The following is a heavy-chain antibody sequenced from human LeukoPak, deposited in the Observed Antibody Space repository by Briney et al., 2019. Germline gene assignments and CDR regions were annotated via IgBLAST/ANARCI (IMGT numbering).Heavy chain of an antibody. V-gene: IGHV4-34*01. Sequence: PSETLSLTCTVSGGSINSGGYYWSWIRQPPGKGLEWIGEINHSGSTNYNPSLKSRVTISVDTSKNQFSLKLSSVTAADTAVYYCARGHAGELTTWVDYWGQGTLVTVSS. D-gene: IGHD1-26*01. CDR2: INHSGST. CDR3: ARGHAGELTTWVDY. J-gene: IGHJ4*02. CDR1: GGSINSGGYY.